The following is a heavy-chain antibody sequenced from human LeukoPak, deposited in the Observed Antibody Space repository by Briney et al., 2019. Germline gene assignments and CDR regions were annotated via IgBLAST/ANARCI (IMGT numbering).Heavy chain of an antibody. Sequence: SETLSLTCTVSGGSISSSSYYWGWIRQPPGKGLEWLGSIYYSGSTYYNPSLKSRVTISVDTSKNQFSLKLSSVTAADTAVYYYAKLRGEECSRTSCYLTYYYYYYYMDVWGKGTTVTVSS. CDR3: AKLRGEECSRTSCYLTYYYYYYYMDV. CDR2: IYYSGST. D-gene: IGHD2-2*01. J-gene: IGHJ6*03. CDR1: GGSISSSSYY. V-gene: IGHV4-39*01.